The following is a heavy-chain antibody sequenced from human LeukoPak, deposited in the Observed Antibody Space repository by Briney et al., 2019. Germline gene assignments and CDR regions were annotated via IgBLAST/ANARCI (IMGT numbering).Heavy chain of an antibody. CDR3: ARYPSGSYKTFDY. CDR1: GGSISSSSYY. J-gene: IGHJ4*02. D-gene: IGHD1-26*01. Sequence: SETLSLTCTVSGGSISSSSYYWGWIRQPPEKGLEWIGGVYYSGSTYYSPSLKSRVTISVDTSKNQFSLKLSSVTAADTAVYYCARYPSGSYKTFDYWGQGTLVTVSS. V-gene: IGHV4-39*07. CDR2: VYYSGST.